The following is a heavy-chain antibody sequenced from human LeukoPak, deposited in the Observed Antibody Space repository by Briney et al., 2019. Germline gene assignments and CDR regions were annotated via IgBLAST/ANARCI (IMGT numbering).Heavy chain of an antibody. CDR1: GFTFSSHA. D-gene: IGHD4-17*01. Sequence: GGSLRLSCVASGFTFSSHAMSWVRQAPGKGLEWVSTISGSGDSTFYADSVKGRFTISRDNSKNTLYLQMNSLRAEDTAVYYCAKLFGDLGYWGQGTLVTVSS. J-gene: IGHJ4*02. V-gene: IGHV3-23*01. CDR3: AKLFGDLGY. CDR2: ISGSGDST.